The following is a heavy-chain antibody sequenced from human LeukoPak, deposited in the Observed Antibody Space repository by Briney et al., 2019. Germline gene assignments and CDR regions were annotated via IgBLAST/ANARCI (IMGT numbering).Heavy chain of an antibody. CDR2: IYTSGST. Sequence: SETLSLTCTVSGGSISSYYWSWIRQPAGKGLEWIGRIYTSGSTNYNPSLKSRVTMSADTSKNQFSLKLSSVTAADTAVYYCARVGSYSHLYYYYYYMDVWGKGTTVTVPS. V-gene: IGHV4-4*07. CDR3: ARVGSYSHLYYYYYYMDV. CDR1: GGSISSYY. D-gene: IGHD2-21*01. J-gene: IGHJ6*03.